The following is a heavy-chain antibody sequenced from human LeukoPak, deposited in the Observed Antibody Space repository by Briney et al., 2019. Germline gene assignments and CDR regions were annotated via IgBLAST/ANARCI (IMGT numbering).Heavy chain of an antibody. CDR2: INGIGGGT. CDR1: GFIFDDYA. V-gene: IGHV3-9*01. D-gene: IGHD6-13*01. CDR3: AKWNRQPLVKGWFDS. J-gene: IGHJ5*01. Sequence: GGSLRLSCEASGFIFDDYALHWVRLAPGKGLEWVSGINGIGGGTAYADSVKGRFTISRDNAKNSLYLQMNSLTFEDTALYFCAKWNRQPLVKGWFDSRGQGTLVTVPS.